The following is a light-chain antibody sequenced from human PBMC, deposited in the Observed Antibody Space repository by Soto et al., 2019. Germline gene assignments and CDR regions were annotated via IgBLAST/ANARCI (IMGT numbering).Light chain of an antibody. V-gene: IGLV2-8*01. J-gene: IGLJ1*01. Sequence: QSALTQPPSASGSPGQSVTISCTGTSSDVGGYNYVSWYQHHPGKAPELIIYEVYKRPSGVPDRFSGSKSGNTAALTVSGLQAEDEAYYDCSSYVGTNSYVFGTGTKVTVL. CDR2: EVY. CDR1: SSDVGGYNY. CDR3: SSYVGTNSYV.